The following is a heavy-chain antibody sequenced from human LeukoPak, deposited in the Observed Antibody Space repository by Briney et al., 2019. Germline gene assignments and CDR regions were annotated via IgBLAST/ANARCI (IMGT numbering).Heavy chain of an antibody. Sequence: GGSLRLSCAASGFTFSSSWMHWVRQAPGEGLLWVSSLSGDEKFIHYADSVKGRFIISRDNSNSTLSLQMSSLRAEDTAVYYCAKGAFPTAMVTPYFDYWGQGALVTVSS. CDR3: AKGAFPTAMVTPYFDY. J-gene: IGHJ4*02. D-gene: IGHD5-18*01. V-gene: IGHV3-74*01. CDR2: LSGDEKFI. CDR1: GFTFSSSW.